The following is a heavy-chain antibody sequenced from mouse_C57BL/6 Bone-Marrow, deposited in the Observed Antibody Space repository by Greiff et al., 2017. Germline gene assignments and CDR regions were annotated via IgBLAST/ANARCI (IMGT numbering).Heavy chain of an antibody. V-gene: IGHV1-52*01. Sequence: QVQLQQPGAELVRPGSSVKLSCKASGYTFTSYWMHWVKQRPIQGLEWIGNIDPSDSETHYTQKFKDKATLTVDKSSSTAYMQLSSLTSEDSAVYYCARDTTVVAVDYWGQGTSGTVSS. CDR1: GYTFTSYW. CDR3: ARDTTVVAVDY. J-gene: IGHJ4*01. D-gene: IGHD1-1*01. CDR2: IDPSDSET.